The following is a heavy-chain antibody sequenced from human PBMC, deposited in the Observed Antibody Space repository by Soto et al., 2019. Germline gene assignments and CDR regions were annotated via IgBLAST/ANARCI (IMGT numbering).Heavy chain of an antibody. Sequence: QVQLVESGGGVVQPGRSLRLSCAASGFTFSSYAMHWVRQAPGKGLEWVAVISYDGSNKYYADSVKGRFTISRDNSKNTLYLQMTSLRAEDAGVHYCARGPERGIVLIPAAMNYSYGTDAW. V-gene: IGHV3-30-3*01. CDR1: GFTFSSYA. J-gene: IGHJ6*01. CDR2: ISYDGSNK. CDR3: ARGPERGIVLIPAAMNYSYGTDA. D-gene: IGHD2-2*01.